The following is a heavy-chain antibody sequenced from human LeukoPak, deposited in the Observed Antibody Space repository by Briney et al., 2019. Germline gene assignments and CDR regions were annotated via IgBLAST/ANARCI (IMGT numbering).Heavy chain of an antibody. J-gene: IGHJ4*02. Sequence: PSGTLTLTCAVSGVSISSINWWSWLRQPPGKGLGWIGKIHHSGSTNYKPSLKSRLTISVDKSKNQFSLNLSSVTAADTAVYYCAATVTRSAFDYWGQGTLVTVSS. CDR1: GVSISSINW. D-gene: IGHD4-17*01. CDR2: IHHSGST. CDR3: AATVTRSAFDY. V-gene: IGHV4-4*02.